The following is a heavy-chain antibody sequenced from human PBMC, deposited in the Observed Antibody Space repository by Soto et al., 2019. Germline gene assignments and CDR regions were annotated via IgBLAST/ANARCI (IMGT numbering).Heavy chain of an antibody. CDR2: ISDDGSKE. CDR3: AKDLRLWSKDYYYYGMDV. CDR1: GFTFSSYG. D-gene: IGHD5-18*01. Sequence: QVQLVESGGGVVQPGRSLRLSCAASGFTFSSYGMHWVRQAPGKGLEWVAVISDDGSKEFYADSVKGRLTISRDNSKKTLYLQMNRLRAEDTAVYYCAKDLRLWSKDYYYYGMDVWGQGTTVTVSS. J-gene: IGHJ6*02. V-gene: IGHV3-30*18.